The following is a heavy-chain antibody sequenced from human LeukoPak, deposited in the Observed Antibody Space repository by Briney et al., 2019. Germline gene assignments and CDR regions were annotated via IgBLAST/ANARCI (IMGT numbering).Heavy chain of an antibody. J-gene: IGHJ6*03. CDR1: GGSISRHY. D-gene: IGHD5-18*01. CDR3: AREPGGARGYSYGYGYYYMDV. CDR2: VYYTGST. V-gene: IGHV4-59*11. Sequence: SETLSLTCTVSGGSISRHYWSWIRQPPGKGLEWIGYVYYTGSTNYNPSLKSRVTISVDTSKNQFSLKLSSVTAADTAVYYCAREPGGARGYSYGYGYYYMDVWGKGTPVTVSS.